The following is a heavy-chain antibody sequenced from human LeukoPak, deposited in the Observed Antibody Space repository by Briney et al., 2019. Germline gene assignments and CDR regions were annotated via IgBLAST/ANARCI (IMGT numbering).Heavy chain of an antibody. CDR1: GFTFSSYS. CDR3: ARDYYDSSGYYWFAFDI. CDR2: ISSSSSYI. J-gene: IGHJ3*02. Sequence: GGSLRLSCAASGFTFSSYSMNWVRQAPGKGLEWVSSISSSSSYIYYADSVKGRFTISRDNAKNSLHLQMNSLRAEDTAVYYCARDYYDSSGYYWFAFDIWGQGTMVTVSS. V-gene: IGHV3-21*01. D-gene: IGHD3-22*01.